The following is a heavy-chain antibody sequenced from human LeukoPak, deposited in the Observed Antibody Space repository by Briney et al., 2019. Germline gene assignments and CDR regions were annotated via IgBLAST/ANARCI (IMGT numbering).Heavy chain of an antibody. D-gene: IGHD2-2*02. CDR1: GYTFTGYY. J-gene: IGHJ6*02. V-gene: IGHV1-2*06. Sequence: ASVKVSCKASGYTFTGYYMHWVRQAPGQGLEWMGRINPNSGGTNYAQKFQGRVTMTRDTSISTAYMELSRLRSDDTAVYYCARMPAAIPTYYYYGMDVWGQGTTVTVPS. CDR3: ARMPAAIPTYYYYGMDV. CDR2: INPNSGGT.